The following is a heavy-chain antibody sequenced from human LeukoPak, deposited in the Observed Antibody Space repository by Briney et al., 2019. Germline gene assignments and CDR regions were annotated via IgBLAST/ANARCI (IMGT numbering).Heavy chain of an antibody. J-gene: IGHJ4*02. D-gene: IGHD2-2*01. CDR1: GGSISSGGYY. V-gene: IGHV4-30-2*01. CDR3: ARVVTSAEYYFDY. Sequence: SETLSLTCTVSGGSISSGGYYWSWIRQPPGKGLEWIGYIYHSGSTYYNPSLKSRVTISVDRSKNQFSLKLSSVTAADTAVYCCARVVTSAEYYFDYWGQGTLVTVSS. CDR2: IYHSGST.